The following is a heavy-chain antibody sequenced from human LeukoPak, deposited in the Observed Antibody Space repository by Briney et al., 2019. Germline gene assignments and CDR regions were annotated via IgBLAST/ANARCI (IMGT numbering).Heavy chain of an antibody. J-gene: IGHJ3*02. D-gene: IGHD6-6*01. CDR3: ARDQEYSSSADAFDI. CDR2: ISAYNGNT. V-gene: IGHV1-18*01. CDR1: GYTFTSYG. Sequence: ASVKVSCKASGYTFTSYGISWVRQAPGQGLEWMGWISAYNGNTNYAQKLQGRVTTTTDTSTSTAYMELRSLRSDDTAVYYCARDQEYSSSADAFDIWGQGTMVTVSS.